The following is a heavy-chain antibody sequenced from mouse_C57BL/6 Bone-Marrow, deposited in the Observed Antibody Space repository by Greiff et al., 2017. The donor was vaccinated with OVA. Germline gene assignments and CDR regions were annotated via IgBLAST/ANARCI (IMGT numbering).Heavy chain of an antibody. V-gene: IGHV1-81*01. CDR2: IYPRSGNT. D-gene: IGHD2-4*01. J-gene: IGHJ3*01. CDR3: ARHDYDGDYGDAWLAY. Sequence: VQLQQSGAELARPGASVKLSCKASGYTFTSYGISWVKQRTGQGLEWIGEIYPRSGNTYYNEKFKGKATLTADKSSSTAYMELRSLTSEDSAVYFCARHDYDGDYGDAWLAYWGKGTLVTVSA. CDR1: GYTFTSYG.